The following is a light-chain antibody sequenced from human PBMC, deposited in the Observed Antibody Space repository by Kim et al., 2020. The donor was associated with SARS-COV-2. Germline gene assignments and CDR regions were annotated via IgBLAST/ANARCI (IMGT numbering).Light chain of an antibody. Sequence: ASVGNKVTIPCRASQGISNYLAWYQQKPGQVPKLLIYAASTLQSGVPSRFSGSGSGTAFTLTISSLQPEDVATYYCQKYNSAPFAFGQGTKVDIK. CDR2: AAS. V-gene: IGKV1-27*01. CDR1: QGISNY. CDR3: QKYNSAPFA. J-gene: IGKJ1*01.